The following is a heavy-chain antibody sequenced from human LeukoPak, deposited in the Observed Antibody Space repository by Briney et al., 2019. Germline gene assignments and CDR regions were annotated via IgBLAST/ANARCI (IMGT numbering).Heavy chain of an antibody. CDR3: ARDPRAPPGAFDI. V-gene: IGHV4-59*01. Sequence: SETLSLTCTVSGGSISSYYWSWLRQPPGKGLEWIGYIYYSGSTNYNPSLKSRVTISVDTSKNQFSLKLSSVTAADTAVYYCARDPRAPPGAFDIWGQGTMVTVSS. J-gene: IGHJ3*02. CDR2: IYYSGST. CDR1: GGSISSYY. D-gene: IGHD3-10*01.